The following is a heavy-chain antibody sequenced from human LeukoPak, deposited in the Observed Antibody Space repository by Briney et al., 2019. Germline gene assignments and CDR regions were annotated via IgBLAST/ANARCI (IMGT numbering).Heavy chain of an antibody. CDR3: ARESYYYDSSGRRHYYFDY. CDR1: GGSISSSNW. CDR2: IYHSGST. V-gene: IGHV4-4*02. Sequence: SETLSLTCAVSGGSISSSNWWSWVRQPPGKGLEWIGEIYHSGSTNYNPSLKSRVSISVDTSNNQFPLRLTSVTAADTAVYYCARESYYYDSSGRRHYYFDYWGQGTLVTVSS. D-gene: IGHD3-22*01. J-gene: IGHJ4*02.